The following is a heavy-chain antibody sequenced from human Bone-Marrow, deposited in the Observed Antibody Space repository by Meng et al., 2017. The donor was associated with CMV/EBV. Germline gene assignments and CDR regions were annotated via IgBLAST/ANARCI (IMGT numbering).Heavy chain of an antibody. Sequence: SGPTLVKPTQTLTLNCTFSGFSLSTSGVGVGWIRQPPGKALEWLALIYWNDDKRYSPSLKSRLTITKDTSKNQVVLTMTNMDPVDTATYYCAHWTYYYDSSGYYYWGQGTLVTVSS. V-gene: IGHV2-5*01. CDR2: IYWNDDK. J-gene: IGHJ4*02. D-gene: IGHD3-22*01. CDR1: GFSLSTSGVG. CDR3: AHWTYYYDSSGYYY.